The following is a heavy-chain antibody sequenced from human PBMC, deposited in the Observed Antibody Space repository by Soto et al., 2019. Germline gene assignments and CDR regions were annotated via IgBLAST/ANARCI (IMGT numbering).Heavy chain of an antibody. Sequence: GSLRLSCAASGFMFSNHGMHWVRQAPGKGLEWVAVISYDGSNKYYADSVKGRFTISRDNSKNTLYLQMNSLRAEDTAVYYCAKGADSSGYYNFDYWGQGTLVTVSS. CDR3: AKGADSSGYYNFDY. D-gene: IGHD3-22*01. CDR2: ISYDGSNK. V-gene: IGHV3-30*18. J-gene: IGHJ4*02. CDR1: GFMFSNHG.